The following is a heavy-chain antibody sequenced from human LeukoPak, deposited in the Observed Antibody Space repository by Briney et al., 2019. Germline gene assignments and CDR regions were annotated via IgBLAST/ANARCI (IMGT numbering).Heavy chain of an antibody. CDR1: GGSISSSSYY. Sequence: SETLSLTCTVSGGSISSSSYYWGWIRQPPGKGLEWIGCIYYSGSTYYIPSLKSRVTISVDTSKNQFSLKLSSVTAADTAVYYCARQRYCSSTSCYRRWFDPWGQGTLVTVSS. J-gene: IGHJ5*02. V-gene: IGHV4-39*01. CDR2: IYYSGST. CDR3: ARQRYCSSTSCYRRWFDP. D-gene: IGHD2-2*02.